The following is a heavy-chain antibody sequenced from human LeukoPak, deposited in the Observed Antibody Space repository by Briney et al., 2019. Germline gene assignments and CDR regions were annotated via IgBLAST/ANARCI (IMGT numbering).Heavy chain of an antibody. Sequence: PSETLSLTCSVSGASINDYCWTWIRQPPGKGLEWIGYVYHTGTSGYHPSLKSRVAMSLDTSKNQVSLKLRSVTAADTAVYFCTRVVNGGHFDYWGQGTLVTVSS. D-gene: IGHD2-8*01. CDR3: TRVVNGGHFDY. J-gene: IGHJ4*02. V-gene: IGHV4-59*01. CDR2: VYHTGTS. CDR1: GASINDYC.